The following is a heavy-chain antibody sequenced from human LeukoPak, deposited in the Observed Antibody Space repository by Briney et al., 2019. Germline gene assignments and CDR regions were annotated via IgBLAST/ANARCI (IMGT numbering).Heavy chain of an antibody. D-gene: IGHD2-15*01. J-gene: IGHJ3*02. V-gene: IGHV3-21*01. CDR1: GFTFSSYS. CDR3: AREYCSGGSCYNDAFDI. CDR2: ISSSSSYI. Sequence: PGGSLRLSCAASGFTFSSYSMNWVRQAPGKGLEWVSSISSSSSYIYYADSMQGRFTISRDNAKNSLYLQMNSLRAEDTAVYYCAREYCSGGSCYNDAFDIWGQGTMVTVSS.